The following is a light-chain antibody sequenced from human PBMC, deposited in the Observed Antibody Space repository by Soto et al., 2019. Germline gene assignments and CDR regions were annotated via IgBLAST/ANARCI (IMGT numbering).Light chain of an antibody. V-gene: IGLV8-61*01. J-gene: IGLJ3*02. Sequence: QAVVTQEPSFSVSPGRTVTLTCGLSSGSVSTSYYPSWYQQTPGQAPRTLIYNTNTRSSGVPDRFSGSILGNKAALTITGAQADDESDYYCVLYMGSGPGVFGGGTQLTVL. CDR2: NTN. CDR1: SGSVSTSYY. CDR3: VLYMGSGPGV.